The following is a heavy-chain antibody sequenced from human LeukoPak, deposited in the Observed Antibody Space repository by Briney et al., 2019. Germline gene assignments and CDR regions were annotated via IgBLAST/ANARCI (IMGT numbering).Heavy chain of an antibody. CDR3: ARGIAVAGTVQD. V-gene: IGHV3-48*03. J-gene: IGHJ4*02. CDR2: ISSSGSTI. Sequence: PGGSLRLSCAASGFTFSSYEMNWVRQAPGKGPEWVSYISSSGSTIYYADSVKGRFTISRDNAKNSLYLQMNSLRAEDTAVYYCARGIAVAGTVQDWGQGTLVTVSS. D-gene: IGHD6-19*01. CDR1: GFTFSSYE.